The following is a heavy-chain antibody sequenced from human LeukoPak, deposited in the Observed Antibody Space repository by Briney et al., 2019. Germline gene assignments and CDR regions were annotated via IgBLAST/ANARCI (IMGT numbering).Heavy chain of an antibody. D-gene: IGHD6-13*01. V-gene: IGHV4-59*01. J-gene: IGHJ4*02. CDR1: GGSISSYY. CDR2: IYYSGST. CDR3: ARVHIAAAGPYYFDY. Sequence: PSETLSLTCTVSGGSISSYYWSWIWQPPGKGLEWIGYIYYSGSTNYNPSLKSRVTISVDTSKNQFSLKLSSVTAADTAVYYCARVHIAAAGPYYFDYWGQGTLVTVSS.